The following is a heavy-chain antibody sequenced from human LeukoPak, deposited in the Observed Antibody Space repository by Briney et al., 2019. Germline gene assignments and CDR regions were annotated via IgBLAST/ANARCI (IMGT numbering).Heavy chain of an antibody. V-gene: IGHV4-59*01. CDR2: IYYSGST. Sequence: SETLSLTCTVSGGSISSYYWSWIRQPPGKGLEWIGYIYYSGSTNYNPSLKSRVTISVDTSKNQFSLKLSSVTAADTAVYYCVRVPKKGYGLGVRIISSWYFDLWGRGTLVTVSS. CDR3: VRVPKKGYGLGVRIISSWYFDL. D-gene: IGHD2/OR15-2a*01. J-gene: IGHJ2*01. CDR1: GGSISSYY.